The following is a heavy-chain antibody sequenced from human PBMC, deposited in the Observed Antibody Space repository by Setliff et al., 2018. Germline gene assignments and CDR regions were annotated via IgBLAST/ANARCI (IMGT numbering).Heavy chain of an antibody. CDR2: IISNSLTI. V-gene: IGHV3-48*01. CDR3: ARDRYCSSASCYATQYNWFDP. CDR1: GFNFNLYN. Sequence: GGSLRLSCAASGFNFNLYNMNWVRQAPGKGLEWVSYIISNSLTIHYADSVRGRFTISRDNARNSLYLQMNSLRAEDTAVYYCARDRYCSSASCYATQYNWFDPWGQGTLVTVSS. D-gene: IGHD2-2*01. J-gene: IGHJ5*02.